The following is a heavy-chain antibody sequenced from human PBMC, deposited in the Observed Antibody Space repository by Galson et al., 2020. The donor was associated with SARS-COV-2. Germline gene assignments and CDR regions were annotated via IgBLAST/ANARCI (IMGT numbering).Heavy chain of an antibody. V-gene: IGHV3-30-3*01. CDR2: ILSDGSQK. Sequence: SCAASGFSFSTYAMNWVRQAPGKGLEWVAIILSDGSQKHYADSVKGRFTISRDNYKNTMYLEMSSLRAEDTAVYYCATGCGGECGLLDYWGQGTLVTVSS. CDR1: GFSFSTYA. CDR3: ATGCGGECGLLDY. D-gene: IGHD2-21*01. J-gene: IGHJ4*02.